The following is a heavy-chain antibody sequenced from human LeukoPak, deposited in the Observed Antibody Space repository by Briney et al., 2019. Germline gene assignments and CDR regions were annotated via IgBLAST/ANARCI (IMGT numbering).Heavy chain of an antibody. CDR3: NTFLPAHHY. D-gene: IGHD2/OR15-2a*01. CDR1: GLTYTDAW. Sequence: GGSLRLSCAASGLTYTDAWMNWVRQTPGKGLEWVGRINTKAGGGTTDYAAPVKGRFTISRDDSKNTLSLQMNSLKTEDTAVYYCNTFLPAHHYWGQGTLVTVSS. J-gene: IGHJ4*02. CDR2: INTKAGGGTT. V-gene: IGHV3-15*07.